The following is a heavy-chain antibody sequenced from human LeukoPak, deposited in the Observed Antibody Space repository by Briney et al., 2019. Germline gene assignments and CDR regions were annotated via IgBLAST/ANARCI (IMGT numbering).Heavy chain of an antibody. Sequence: ASVTVSFKASGYTFTSYYMHWVRQAPGQGLEWMGLINPSGGSTSYAQKFQGRVTMTRDTSTSTVYMELSSLRSEDTAVYYCAREGRIVVVPAAILYYGMDVWGQGTTVTVSS. D-gene: IGHD2-2*01. CDR3: AREGRIVVVPAAILYYGMDV. V-gene: IGHV1-46*01. CDR1: GYTFTSYY. CDR2: INPSGGST. J-gene: IGHJ6*02.